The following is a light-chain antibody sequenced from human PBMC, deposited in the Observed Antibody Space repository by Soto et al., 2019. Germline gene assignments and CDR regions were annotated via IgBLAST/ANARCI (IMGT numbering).Light chain of an antibody. CDR3: KQHDLGWT. CDR1: QSVRTK. CDR2: GAS. V-gene: IGKV3-15*01. J-gene: IGKJ1*01. Sequence: EMVMTQSPATLSVSLGERATLSCRASQSVRTKLVWYQQKPGQAPRLLIYGASTRATGIPARFSGSGSGTEFTHTISSLQSEYVAVYYCKQHDLGWTFGKGTKVEIK.